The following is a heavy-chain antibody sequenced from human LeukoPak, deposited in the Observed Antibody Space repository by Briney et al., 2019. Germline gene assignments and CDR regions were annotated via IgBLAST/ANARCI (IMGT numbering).Heavy chain of an antibody. D-gene: IGHD3-10*01. CDR2: IYYSGST. V-gene: IGHV4-39*07. Sequence: PSETLSLTCTVSGGSISSSSYYWGWIRQPPGKGLEWIGSIYYSGSTYYNPSLKSRVTISVDTSKNQFSLKLSSVTAADTAVYYCASLGGSGTLYNWFDPWGQGTLVTVSS. CDR3: ASLGGSGTLYNWFDP. J-gene: IGHJ5*02. CDR1: GGSISSSSYY.